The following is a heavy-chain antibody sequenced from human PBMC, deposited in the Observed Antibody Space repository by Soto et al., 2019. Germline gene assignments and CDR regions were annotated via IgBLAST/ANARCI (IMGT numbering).Heavy chain of an antibody. J-gene: IGHJ6*02. V-gene: IGHV1-8*01. CDR1: GYTFTSYD. CDR2: MNPNSGNT. D-gene: IGHD2-15*01. CDR3: SAVVAATRDGNYYYGMDV. Sequence: LKVSCKASGYTFTSYDINWVRQATGQGLEWMGWMNPNSGNTGYAQKFQGRVTMTRNTSISTAYMELSSLRSEDTAVYYCSAVVAATRDGNYYYGMDVWGQGTTVTVSS.